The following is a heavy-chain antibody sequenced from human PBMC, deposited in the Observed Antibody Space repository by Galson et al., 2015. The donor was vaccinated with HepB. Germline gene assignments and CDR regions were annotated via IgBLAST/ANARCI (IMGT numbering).Heavy chain of an antibody. CDR3: AKGPGWLPSCFDY. V-gene: IGHV3-23*01. D-gene: IGHD5-12*01. Sequence: SLRLSCAASGFTFSSYAMSWVRQAPGKGLEWVSAISGSGGSTYYADSVKGRFTISRDNSKNTLYLQMNSLRAEDTAVYYCAKGPGWLPSCFDYWGQGTLVTVSS. J-gene: IGHJ4*02. CDR1: GFTFSSYA. CDR2: ISGSGGST.